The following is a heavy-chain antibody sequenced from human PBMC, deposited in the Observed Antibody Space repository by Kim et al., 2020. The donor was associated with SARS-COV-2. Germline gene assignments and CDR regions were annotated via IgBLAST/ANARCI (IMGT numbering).Heavy chain of an antibody. Sequence: DSVKGRFTISRDNAKNSLYLQMNSLRAEDTAVYYCARGPPFKGSWGAFDIWGQGTMVTVSS. D-gene: IGHD3-10*01. V-gene: IGHV3-11*04. CDR3: ARGPPFKGSWGAFDI. J-gene: IGHJ3*02.